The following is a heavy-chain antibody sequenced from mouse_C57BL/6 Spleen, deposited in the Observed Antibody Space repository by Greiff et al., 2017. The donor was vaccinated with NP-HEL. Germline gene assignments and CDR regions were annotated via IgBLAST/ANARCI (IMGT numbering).Heavy chain of an antibody. CDR1: GFSLTSYG. J-gene: IGHJ3*01. CDR2: IWGVGST. V-gene: IGHV2-6*01. Sequence: VHLVESGPGLVAPSQSLSITCTVSGFSLTSYGVDWVRQSPGKGLEWLGVIWGVGSTNYNSALKSRMSISKDNSKSQVFLKMNSLQTDDTAMYYCASRITTVGAYWGQGTLVTVSA. D-gene: IGHD1-1*01. CDR3: ASRITTVGAY.